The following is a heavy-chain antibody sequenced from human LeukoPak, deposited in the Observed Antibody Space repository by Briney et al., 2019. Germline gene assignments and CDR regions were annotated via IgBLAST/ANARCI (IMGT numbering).Heavy chain of an antibody. CDR2: FDPEDGET. V-gene: IGHV1-24*01. Sequence: ASVKVSCKVSGYTLTELPMHWVRQAPGKGLEWMGGFDPEDGETIYAQKFQGRVTMTEDTSTDTAYMELSSLRSEDTAVYYCATARHSSGWQFYNWFDPWGQGTLVTVSS. J-gene: IGHJ5*02. CDR1: GYTLTELP. D-gene: IGHD6-19*01. CDR3: ATARHSSGWQFYNWFDP.